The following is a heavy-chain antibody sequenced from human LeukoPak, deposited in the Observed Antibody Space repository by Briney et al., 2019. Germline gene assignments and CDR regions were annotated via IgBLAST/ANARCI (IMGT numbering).Heavy chain of an antibody. D-gene: IGHD6-19*01. CDR3: AREVGYSSGWYLDY. J-gene: IGHJ4*02. CDR2: IYSGGST. CDR1: GFSFGSYS. Sequence: GGSLRLSCEASGFSFGSYSMNWVRLAPGKGLEWVSVIYSGGSTYYADSVRGRFTISRDNSKNTLYLQMNSLRAEDTAVYYCAREVGYSSGWYLDYWGQGTLATVSS. V-gene: IGHV3-53*01.